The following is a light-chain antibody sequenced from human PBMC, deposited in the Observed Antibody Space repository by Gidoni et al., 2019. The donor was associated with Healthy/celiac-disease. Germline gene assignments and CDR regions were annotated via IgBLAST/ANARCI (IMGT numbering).Light chain of an antibody. CDR1: RGHSSDA. CDR3: QTWGTGIQV. J-gene: IGLJ3*02. CDR2: LNSDGSH. Sequence: QLVLTQSPSASASLGASVKPTCPLSRGHSSDAIAWHQQQPEKGPRYLMKLNSDGSHSKGDGIPDRFSGSSSGAERYLTISSLQSEDEADYYCQTWGTGIQVFGGGTKLTV. V-gene: IGLV4-69*01.